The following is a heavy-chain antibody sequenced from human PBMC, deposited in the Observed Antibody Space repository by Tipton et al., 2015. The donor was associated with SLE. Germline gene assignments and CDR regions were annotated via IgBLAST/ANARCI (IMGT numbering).Heavy chain of an antibody. Sequence: SLRLSCAASGFTFNRHSMNWVRQAPGKGLEWVSSISSTSRYINYADSVKGRFTISRDNAKNTVYLEINSLRAEDTAVYFCARETHYYDRSGYYYVGAFDLWGQGTTVTVSS. D-gene: IGHD3-22*01. V-gene: IGHV3-21*01. CDR1: GFTFNRHS. CDR3: ARETHYYDRSGYYYVGAFDL. J-gene: IGHJ3*01. CDR2: ISSTSRYI.